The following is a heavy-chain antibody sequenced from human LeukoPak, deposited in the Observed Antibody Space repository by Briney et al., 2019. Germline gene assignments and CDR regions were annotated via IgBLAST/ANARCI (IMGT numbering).Heavy chain of an antibody. D-gene: IGHD2-15*01. CDR1: GYSFTSYW. V-gene: IGHV5-51*01. CDR2: IYPGDSET. Sequence: RRGESLKISCKGSGYSFTSYWIGWVRQMPGKGLERMGIIYPGDSETRYSPSFQGQVTISADKSISTAYLQWSSLKASDTAMYFCARRLCSGGICGYDYWGQGTLVTVSS. J-gene: IGHJ4*02. CDR3: ARRLCSGGICGYDY.